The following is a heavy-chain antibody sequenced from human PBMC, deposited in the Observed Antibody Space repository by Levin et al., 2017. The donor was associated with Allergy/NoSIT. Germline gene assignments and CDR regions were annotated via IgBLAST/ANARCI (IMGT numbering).Heavy chain of an antibody. Sequence: ASVKVSCQVSGYTFTADYIHWVRQAPGQGLEWMGWIDPKSGDANYTDEFRGRVTMNRDMSISTAYMELSRLRPAATAVYYCASARRLRHSRGYLVYHVHYGLDAWGQGTTVGVFS. V-gene: IGHV1-2*02. J-gene: IGHJ6*02. CDR3: ASARRLRHSRGYLVYHVHYGLDA. CDR1: GYTFTADY. D-gene: IGHD4-17*01. CDR2: IDPKSGDA.